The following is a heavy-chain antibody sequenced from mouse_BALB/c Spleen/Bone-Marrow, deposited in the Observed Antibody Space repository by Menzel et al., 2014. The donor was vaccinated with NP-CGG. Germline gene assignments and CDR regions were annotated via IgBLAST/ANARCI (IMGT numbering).Heavy chain of an antibody. D-gene: IGHD1-1*01. V-gene: IGHV1-81*01. CDR3: ARGGGYGSSWFAY. J-gene: IGHJ3*01. Sequence: VQLQQSGPELVKPGASVKMSCKASGYTFTDYVISWVKQRTGQGLEWIGEIYPGSGSTYYNEKFKGKATLTADKSSNTAYMQLSSLTFEDSAVYFCARGGGYGSSWFAYWGQGTLVTVSA. CDR2: IYPGSGST. CDR1: GYTFTDYV.